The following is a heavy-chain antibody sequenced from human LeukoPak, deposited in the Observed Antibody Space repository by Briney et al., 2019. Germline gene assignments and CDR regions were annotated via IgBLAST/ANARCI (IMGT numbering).Heavy chain of an antibody. J-gene: IGHJ4*02. Sequence: SETLSLTCAVYGGSFSGYYWSWIRQPPGKGLEWIGEINHSGSTNYNPSLKSRVTISVDTSKNQFSLKLSSVTVADTAVYYCARHPRIAAAGRGAFDIWGQGTLVTVSS. D-gene: IGHD6-13*01. CDR1: GGSFSGYY. CDR3: ARHPRIAAAGRGAFDI. V-gene: IGHV4-34*01. CDR2: INHSGST.